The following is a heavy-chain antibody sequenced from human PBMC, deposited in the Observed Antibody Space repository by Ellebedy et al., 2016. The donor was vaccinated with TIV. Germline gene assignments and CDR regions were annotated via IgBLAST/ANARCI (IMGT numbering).Heavy chain of an antibody. V-gene: IGHV3-23*01. J-gene: IGHJ4*02. CDR3: AKVGQGRAFDY. CDR1: GFTFSSYD. CDR2: IRGSGFGT. Sequence: GESLKISXAASGFTFSSYDMTWVRQAPGKGLEWVSGIRGSGFGTYYADSVKGRFTISRDNSNNTLYMQMNSLRVEDTAVYYCAKVGQGRAFDYWGQGTLVTVSS. D-gene: IGHD3-16*01.